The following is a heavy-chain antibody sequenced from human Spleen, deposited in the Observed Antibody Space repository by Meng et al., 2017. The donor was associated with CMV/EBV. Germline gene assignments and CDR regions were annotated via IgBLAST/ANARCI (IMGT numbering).Heavy chain of an antibody. J-gene: IGHJ4*02. D-gene: IGHD1-14*01. CDR3: ARGWGGITGFDS. Sequence: CISSAGSTCTVDSYCSCFRQPPARGRMGLGYFYYRGGTYSNPSLKSRATISVDRAKTQFSLELILVTAGDAAVFYCARGWGGITGFDSWGQGTLVTVSS. CDR2: FYYRGGT. V-gene: IGHV4-31*03. CDR1: AGSTCTVDSY.